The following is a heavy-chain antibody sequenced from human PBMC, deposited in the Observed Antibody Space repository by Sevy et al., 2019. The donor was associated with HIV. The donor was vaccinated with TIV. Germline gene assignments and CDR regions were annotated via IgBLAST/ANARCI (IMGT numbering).Heavy chain of an antibody. CDR3: VKNTTGRAFDI. Sequence: GGSLRLSCSASGFTFSSYAMHWVRQAPGKGLEYVSAISSNGGSTYYADSVKGRFTISRDNSKNTLYLQMSSLRAEDTAMYYCVKNTTGRAFDIWGQGTMVTVSS. J-gene: IGHJ3*02. V-gene: IGHV3-64D*06. CDR1: GFTFSSYA. D-gene: IGHD4-17*01. CDR2: ISSNGGST.